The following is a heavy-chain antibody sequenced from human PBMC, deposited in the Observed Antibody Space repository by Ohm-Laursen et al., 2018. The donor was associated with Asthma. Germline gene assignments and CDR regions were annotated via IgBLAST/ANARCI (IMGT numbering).Heavy chain of an antibody. D-gene: IGHD6-19*01. CDR1: GFTFSSYG. CDR2: ISYDGSNK. Sequence: SLRLSCAASGFTFSSYGMHWVRQAPGKGLEWVAVISYDGSNKYYADSVKGRFTISRDNSKNTLYLQMNSLKAEDTAVYYCAKTTGYSSGWCFDYWGQGTLVTVSS. CDR3: AKTTGYSSGWCFDY. V-gene: IGHV3-30*18. J-gene: IGHJ4*02.